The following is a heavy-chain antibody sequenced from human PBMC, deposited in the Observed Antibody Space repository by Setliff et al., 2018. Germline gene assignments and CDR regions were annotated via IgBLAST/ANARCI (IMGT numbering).Heavy chain of an antibody. CDR3: ARDPWQWLTTFTSAEYFQH. Sequence: GASVKVSCKASGGTFSSYAISWVRQAPGQGLEWMGRIIPIFGTANYAQKFQGRVTITADKSTSTAYMELSSLGSEDTAVYYCARDPWQWLTTFTSAEYFQHWGQGTLVTVSS. J-gene: IGHJ1*01. D-gene: IGHD6-19*01. CDR2: IIPIFGTA. CDR1: GGTFSSYA. V-gene: IGHV1-69*06.